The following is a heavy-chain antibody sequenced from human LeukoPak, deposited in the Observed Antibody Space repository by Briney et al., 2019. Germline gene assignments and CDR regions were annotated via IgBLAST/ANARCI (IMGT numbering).Heavy chain of an antibody. V-gene: IGHV3-53*01. D-gene: IGHD5-18*01. CDR3: ARELRIVDTTMLNYYYYYYMDV. CDR1: GFTVSNNY. CDR2: IYSGATT. Sequence: GGSLRLSCAASGFTVSNNYMNWVRQAPGKGLEWVSGIYSGATTYYADSVKGRFTISRDNSKNTLSLQMNRLRAEDTAVYYCARELRIVDTTMLNYYYYYYMDVWGKGTTVTVSS. J-gene: IGHJ6*03.